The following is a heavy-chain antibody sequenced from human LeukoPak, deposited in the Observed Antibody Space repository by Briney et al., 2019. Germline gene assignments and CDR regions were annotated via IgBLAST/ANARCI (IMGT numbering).Heavy chain of an antibody. CDR3: ARDTPAISSGSFSPEDWFDP. D-gene: IGHD3-10*01. Sequence: SVKVSCKASGGTFSSYAISWVRQAPGQGLEWMGGIIPIFGTANYAQKFQGRVTITADESTSTAYMELSSLRSEDTAVYHCARDTPAISSGSFSPEDWFDPWGQGTLVTVSS. V-gene: IGHV1-69*01. CDR2: IIPIFGTA. J-gene: IGHJ5*02. CDR1: GGTFSSYA.